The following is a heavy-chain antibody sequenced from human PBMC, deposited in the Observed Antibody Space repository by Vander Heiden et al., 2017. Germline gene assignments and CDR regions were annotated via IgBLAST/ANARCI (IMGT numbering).Heavy chain of an antibody. CDR3: ARDLGAGRYFDY. D-gene: IGHD1-26*01. CDR2: IGHDGSFK. V-gene: IGHV3-33*01. J-gene: IGHJ4*02. Sequence: QVQLVESGGGVVQTGGSLMLSCAASGFPFSPYGMHWVRQAPGKGLEWVAVIGHDGSFKAYADSVKGRFTISRDNSKNTLYLQMTSLRAEDTAVYYCARDLGAGRYFDYWGQGSLVTVSS. CDR1: GFPFSPYG.